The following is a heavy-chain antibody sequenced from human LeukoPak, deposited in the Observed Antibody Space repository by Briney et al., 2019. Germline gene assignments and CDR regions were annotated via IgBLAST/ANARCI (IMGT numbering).Heavy chain of an antibody. Sequence: GALRLSCAASGFTFSSYAMSWVRQAPGKGLEWVSGISGSGGRTYYADSVKGRFTISRDKSKNTLYLQMNSLRAEDTAVYYCANSLMVPGPLDYWGQGTLVTVSS. CDR1: GFTFSSYA. V-gene: IGHV3-23*01. CDR2: ISGSGGRT. D-gene: IGHD3-10*01. J-gene: IGHJ4*02. CDR3: ANSLMVPGPLDY.